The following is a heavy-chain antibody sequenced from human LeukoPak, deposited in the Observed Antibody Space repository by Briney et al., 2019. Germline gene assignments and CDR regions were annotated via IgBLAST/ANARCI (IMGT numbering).Heavy chain of an antibody. CDR3: AYKCSCDY. CDR2: IGSGGDA. V-gene: IGHV3-23*01. J-gene: IGHJ4*02. CDR1: GFTFSSYD. D-gene: IGHD1-1*01. Sequence: PGRSLRLSCAASGFTFSSYDMSWVRQPPGKGLEWVSAIGSGGDAKYADSVKGRFTISRDNSKKTLYLQMSSLRAEDSAIYYCAYKCSCDYWGQGTLVTVSS.